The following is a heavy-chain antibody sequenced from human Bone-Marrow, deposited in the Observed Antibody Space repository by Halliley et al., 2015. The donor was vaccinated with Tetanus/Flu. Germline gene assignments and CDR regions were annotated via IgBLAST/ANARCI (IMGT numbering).Heavy chain of an antibody. Sequence: NRDGISKSYGDTVKDRLTISRDNAKNTLYLQMNTLRAEDTAVYYCARADYCYYLFVLNLIDPWSQGTLVTVSS. J-gene: IGHJ5*02. D-gene: IGHD4-17*01. CDR2: NRDGISK. CDR3: ARADYCYYLFVLNLIDP. V-gene: IGHV3-74*01.